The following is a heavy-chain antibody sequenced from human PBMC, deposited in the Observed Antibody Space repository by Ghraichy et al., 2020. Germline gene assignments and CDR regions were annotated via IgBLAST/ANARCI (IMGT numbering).Heavy chain of an antibody. CDR2: ISSSSSYT. V-gene: IGHV3-11*05. D-gene: IGHD5-18*01. CDR3: ARGCGYSRCLNFDY. J-gene: IGHJ4*02. Sequence: GGSLRLSCAASGFTFSDYYMSWIRQAPGKGLEWVSYISSSSSYTNYADSVKGRFTISRDNAKNSLYLQMNSLRAEDTAVYYCARGCGYSRCLNFDYWGQGTLVTVSS. CDR1: GFTFSDYY.